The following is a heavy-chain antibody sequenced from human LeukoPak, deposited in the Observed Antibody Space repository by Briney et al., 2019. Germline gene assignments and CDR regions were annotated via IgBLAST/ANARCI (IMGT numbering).Heavy chain of an antibody. Sequence: SETLSLTCTVSGGSISSYYWSWIRQPPGKGLEWIGYIYYSGSTNYNPSLKSRVTISVDTSKNQFSLKLSSVTAADTAVYYCAREGIAAARKAFDIWGQGTMVTVSS. J-gene: IGHJ3*02. CDR1: GGSISSYY. CDR2: IYYSGST. CDR3: AREGIAAARKAFDI. V-gene: IGHV4-59*01. D-gene: IGHD6-13*01.